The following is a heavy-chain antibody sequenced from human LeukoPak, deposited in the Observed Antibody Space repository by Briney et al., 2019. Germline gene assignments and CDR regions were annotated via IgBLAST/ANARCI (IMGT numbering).Heavy chain of an antibody. V-gene: IGHV1-69*06. CDR3: AREGPWTIDY. CDR1: GGTFSSYA. CDR2: IIPIFGTA. J-gene: IGHJ4*02. Sequence: ASVKVSCKASGGTFSSYAISWVRQAPGQGLEWMGGIIPIFGTANYAQKFQGRVTITADKSTTTVYMELSSLRSEDTAVYYCAREGPWTIDYWGQGTLVTVSS. D-gene: IGHD1-1*01.